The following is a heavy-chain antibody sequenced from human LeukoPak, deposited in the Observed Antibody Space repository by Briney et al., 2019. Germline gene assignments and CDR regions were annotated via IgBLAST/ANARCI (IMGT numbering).Heavy chain of an antibody. J-gene: IGHJ4*02. CDR3: AREKDLRAAMVILDY. CDR2: IWYDGSNK. V-gene: IGHV3-33*01. D-gene: IGHD5-18*01. Sequence: GGSLRLSCAASGFTFSSYGMHWVRQAPGKGLEWVAVIWYDGSNKYYADSVKGRFTISRDNSKNTLYLQMNSLRAEDTAVCYCAREKDLRAAMVILDYWGQGTLVTVSS. CDR1: GFTFSSYG.